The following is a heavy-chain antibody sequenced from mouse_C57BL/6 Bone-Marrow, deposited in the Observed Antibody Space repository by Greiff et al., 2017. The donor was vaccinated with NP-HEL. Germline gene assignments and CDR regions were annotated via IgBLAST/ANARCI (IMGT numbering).Heavy chain of an antibody. CDR3: AREYYDYDGDYYAMDY. CDR2: ISDGGSYT. CDR1: GFTFSSYA. V-gene: IGHV5-4*01. Sequence: EVKLVESGGGLVKPGGSLKLSCAASGFTFSSYAMSWVRQTPEKRLEWVATISDGGSYTYYPDNVKGRFTISRDNAKNNLYLQMSHLKSEDTAMYYCAREYYDYDGDYYAMDYWGQGTSVTVSS. D-gene: IGHD2-4*01. J-gene: IGHJ4*01.